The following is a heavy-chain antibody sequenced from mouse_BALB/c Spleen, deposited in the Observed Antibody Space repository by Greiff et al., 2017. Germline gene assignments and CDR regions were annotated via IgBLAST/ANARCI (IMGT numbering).Heavy chain of an antibody. CDR2: ISSGGST. J-gene: IGHJ2*01. CDR3: ARGVYYYGSRYYLDY. CDR1: GFTFSSYA. V-gene: IGHV5-6-5*01. D-gene: IGHD1-1*01. Sequence: EVQGVESGGGLVKPGGSLKLSCAASGFTFSSYAMSWVRQTPEKRLEWVASISSGGSTYYPDSVKGRFTISRDNARNILYLQMSSLRSEDTAMYYCARGVYYYGSRYYLDYWGQGTTLTVSS.